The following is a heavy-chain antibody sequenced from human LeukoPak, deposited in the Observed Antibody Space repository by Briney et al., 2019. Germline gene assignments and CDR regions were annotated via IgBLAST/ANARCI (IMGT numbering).Heavy chain of an antibody. CDR3: AILGTGSS. V-gene: IGHV4-39*01. D-gene: IGHD3-10*01. J-gene: IGHJ5*02. CDR1: GGSLSSNSNY. Sequence: SETLSLTCTVSGGSLSSNSNYWGWIRQPPGRGLEWIGSVYYSGSTYYNPSLKSRVTISVDPSKSQFSLKLNSVTAADTAVYFCAILGTGSSWGQGTLVTVFS. CDR2: VYYSGST.